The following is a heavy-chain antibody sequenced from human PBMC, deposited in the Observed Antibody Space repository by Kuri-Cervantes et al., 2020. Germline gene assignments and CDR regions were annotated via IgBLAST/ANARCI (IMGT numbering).Heavy chain of an antibody. CDR3: AKTEDTAMAPGY. V-gene: IGHV3-48*04. CDR1: GFTFSSYA. Sequence: GESLKISCAASGFTFSSYAMHWVRQAPGKGLEWVSYISSSGSTIYYADSVKGRFTISRDNAKNSLYLQMNSLRAEDTAVYYCAKTEDTAMAPGYWGQGTLVTVSS. CDR2: ISSSGSTI. J-gene: IGHJ4*02. D-gene: IGHD5-18*01.